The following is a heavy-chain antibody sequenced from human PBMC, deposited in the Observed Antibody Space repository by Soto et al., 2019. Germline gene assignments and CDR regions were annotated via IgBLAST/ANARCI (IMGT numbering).Heavy chain of an antibody. D-gene: IGHD6-19*01. Sequence: PGGSLRLSCSVSGFIFSNYAMHWVRQAPGKGLEFVSAISTDGGDTYYADSVKGRFTISRDNSKDTLYLQMSSLTVGDTAVYYWAIAPSRIAEVGATFAYGGRGILVPVSS. V-gene: IGHV3-64D*08. CDR3: AIAPSRIAEVGATFAY. CDR1: GFIFSNYA. CDR2: ISTDGGDT. J-gene: IGHJ4*02.